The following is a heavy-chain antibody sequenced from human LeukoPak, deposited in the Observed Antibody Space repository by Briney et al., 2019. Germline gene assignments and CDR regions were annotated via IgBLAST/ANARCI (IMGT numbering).Heavy chain of an antibody. V-gene: IGHV1-2*02. CDR1: GYTLTGYY. Sequence: ASVKDSCKASGYTLTGYYMHWVRQAPGQGLEWMGWINPNSGGTNYAQKFQGRVTMTRDTSISTAYMELSRLRSDDTAVYYCARGPMGDDYYDSSGYYSNYFDYWGQGTLVTVSS. J-gene: IGHJ4*02. CDR3: ARGPMGDDYYDSSGYYSNYFDY. CDR2: INPNSGGT. D-gene: IGHD3-22*01.